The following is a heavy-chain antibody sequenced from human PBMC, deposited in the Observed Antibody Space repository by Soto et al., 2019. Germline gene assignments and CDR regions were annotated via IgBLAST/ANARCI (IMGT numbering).Heavy chain of an antibody. CDR2: ISAYNGNT. V-gene: IGHV1-18*01. J-gene: IGHJ4*02. D-gene: IGHD3-3*01. CDR3: ARDQGVSSYYDFWSGYEGPSTVDY. Sequence: ASVKVSCEASGYTFTSYGISWVRQAPGQGLEWMGWISAYNGNTNYAQKLQGRVTMTTDTSTSTAYMELRGLRSDDTAVYYCARDQGVSSYYDFWSGYEGPSTVDYWGQGTLVTVSS. CDR1: GYTFTSYG.